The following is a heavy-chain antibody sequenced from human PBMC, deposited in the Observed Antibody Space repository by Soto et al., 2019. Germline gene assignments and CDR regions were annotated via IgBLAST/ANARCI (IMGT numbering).Heavy chain of an antibody. CDR1: GGSISSYY. V-gene: IGHV4-59*01. CDR2: IYYSGST. J-gene: IGHJ6*02. CDR3: ARERGDCSSTSCYVGYYYYGMDV. D-gene: IGHD2-2*01. Sequence: SETLSLTCTVSGGSISSYYWSWIRQPPGKGLEWIGYIYYSGSTNYNPSLKSRVTISVDTSKNQFSLKLSSVTAADTAVYYCARERGDCSSTSCYVGYYYYGMDVWGQGTTVTVSS.